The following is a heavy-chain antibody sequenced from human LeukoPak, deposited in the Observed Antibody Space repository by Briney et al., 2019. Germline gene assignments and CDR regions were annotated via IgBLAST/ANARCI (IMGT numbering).Heavy chain of an antibody. D-gene: IGHD6-19*01. CDR2: ISAYNGNT. V-gene: IGHV1-18*01. CDR3: ARVYSSGWYSYYYMDV. Sequence: ASVKVSCKASGYTFTSYGISWVRQASGQGLEWMGWISAYNGNTNYAQKLQGRVTMTTDTSTSTAYMELRSLRSDDTAVYYCARVYSSGWYSYYYMDVWGKGTTVTVSS. CDR1: GYTFTSYG. J-gene: IGHJ6*03.